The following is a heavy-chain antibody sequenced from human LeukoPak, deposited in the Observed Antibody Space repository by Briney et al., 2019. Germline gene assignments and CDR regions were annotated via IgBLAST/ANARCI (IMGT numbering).Heavy chain of an antibody. CDR3: ARINFWSGYFDLDY. D-gene: IGHD3-3*01. V-gene: IGHV4-59*01. CDR1: GGSISSYY. J-gene: IGHJ4*02. Sequence: SETLSLTYTVSGGSISSYYWSWIRQPPGKGLEWIGYIYYSGSTNYNPSLKSRVTISVDTSKNQFSLKLSSVTAADTAVYYCARINFWSGYFDLDYWGQGTLVTVSS. CDR2: IYYSGST.